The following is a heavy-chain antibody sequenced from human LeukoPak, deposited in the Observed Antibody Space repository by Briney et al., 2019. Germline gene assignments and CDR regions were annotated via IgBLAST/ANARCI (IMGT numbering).Heavy chain of an antibody. V-gene: IGHV1-2*06. J-gene: IGHJ4*02. CDR1: GYTFTGYY. CDR3: ARGLILSGYSYGAHRIDY. Sequence: ASVKVSCKASGYTFTGYYMHWVRQAPGQGLEWMGRINPNSGGTNYAQKFQGRVTMTRDTSISTAYMELSRLRSDDTAVYYCARGLILSGYSYGAHRIDYWGQGTLVTVSS. D-gene: IGHD5-18*01. CDR2: INPNSGGT.